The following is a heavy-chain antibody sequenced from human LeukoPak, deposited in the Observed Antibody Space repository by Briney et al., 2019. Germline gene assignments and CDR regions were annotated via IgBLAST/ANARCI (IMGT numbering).Heavy chain of an antibody. Sequence: HPGGSLRLSCAASGFSLSTQRMHWVRQAPGKGLVWVSYINIDERITGYADSVKGRFTISRDNAKNTLYLQMNSLRVEDTAIYYCFREGGDWGQGTLVTVSS. CDR2: INIDERIT. V-gene: IGHV3-74*01. CDR3: FREGGD. J-gene: IGHJ4*02. CDR1: GFSLSTQR. D-gene: IGHD3-10*01.